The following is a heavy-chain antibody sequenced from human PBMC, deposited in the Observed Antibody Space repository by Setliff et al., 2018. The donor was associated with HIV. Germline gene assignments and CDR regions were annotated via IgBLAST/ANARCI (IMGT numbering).Heavy chain of an antibody. J-gene: IGHJ3*02. D-gene: IGHD3-3*01. Sequence: LSLTCTVSGGSISSGGYYWSWIRQHPGKGLEWIGYIYYSGSTYYNPSLKSRVTISVDTSKNQFSLKLSSVTAADTAMYFCARESRNGFWSGYYRTFDIWGQGTMITVSS. CDR3: ARESRNGFWSGYYRTFDI. V-gene: IGHV4-31*03. CDR1: GGSISSGGYY. CDR2: IYYSGST.